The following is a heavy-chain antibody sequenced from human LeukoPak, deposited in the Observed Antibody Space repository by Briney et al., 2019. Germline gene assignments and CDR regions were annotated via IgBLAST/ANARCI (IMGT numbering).Heavy chain of an antibody. CDR3: AIKRAPGATYNY. CDR2: INHSGST. Sequence: SETLSLTCAVYGGSFSGYYWSWIRQPPGKGLEWIGEINHSGSTNYNPSLKSRVTISVDPSKNQFSLKLSSVTAADTAVYHCAIKRAPGATYNYWGQGTLVTVSS. V-gene: IGHV4-34*01. J-gene: IGHJ4*02. CDR1: GGSFSGYY. D-gene: IGHD5-12*01.